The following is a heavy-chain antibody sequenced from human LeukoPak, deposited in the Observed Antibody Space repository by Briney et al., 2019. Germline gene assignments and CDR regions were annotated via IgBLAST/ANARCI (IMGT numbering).Heavy chain of an antibody. CDR1: GLHFSGTA. Sequence: GGSLRLSCAASGLHFSGTAMSWVRQAPGKGLEWVSAISHDGMNAYYADSVKGRFTISRDNSKETVSLEMSSLTAADTGVYYCAKDGAQYSSGPECDPRGQGALVTVSP. V-gene: IGHV3-23*01. D-gene: IGHD6-19*01. J-gene: IGHJ5*02. CDR3: AKDGAQYSSGPECDP. CDR2: ISHDGMNA.